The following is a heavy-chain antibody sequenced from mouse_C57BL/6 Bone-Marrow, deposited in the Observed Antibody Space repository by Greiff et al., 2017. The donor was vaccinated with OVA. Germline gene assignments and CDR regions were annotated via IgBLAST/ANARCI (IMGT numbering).Heavy chain of an antibody. CDR3: ARKDYYGSSYYAMDY. CDR1: GYTFTSYW. D-gene: IGHD1-1*01. CDR2: IYPSDSET. Sequence: QVHVKQPGAELVRPGSSVKLSCKASGYTFTSYWMDWVKQRPGQGLEWIGNIYPSDSETHYNQKFKDKATLTVDKSSSTAYMQLRSLTSEDSAVYYCARKDYYGSSYYAMDYWGQGTSVTVSS. V-gene: IGHV1-61*01. J-gene: IGHJ4*01.